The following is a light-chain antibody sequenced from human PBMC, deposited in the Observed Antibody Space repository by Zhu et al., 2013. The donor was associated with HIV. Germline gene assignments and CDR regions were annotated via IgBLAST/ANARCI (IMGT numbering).Light chain of an antibody. CDR1: QNVGSW. Sequence: DIQVTQSPSTLSASVGDRVTITCRASQNVGSWLAWYQQKPGKAPKFLIYKASTLESGVPSRFSGSGSGTEFTLTISSLHPDDFGTYFCQQYSNFPVSFGQGTRLEIK. CDR3: QQYSNFPVS. CDR2: KAS. V-gene: IGKV1-5*03. J-gene: IGKJ2*03.